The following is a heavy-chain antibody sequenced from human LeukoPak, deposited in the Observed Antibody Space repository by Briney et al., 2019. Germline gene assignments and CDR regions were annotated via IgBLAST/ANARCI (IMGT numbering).Heavy chain of an antibody. CDR1: GYSVSSGYY. Sequence: SETLSLTCTVSGYSVSSGYYWGWNRQPPGKGLEWIGSMYHSGDTYYNPSLKSRVTISIDTSKNQLSLKLSSVTAADTAVYYCARGGSRSYSSDPNDAFDIWGQGTMVTVSS. V-gene: IGHV4-38-2*02. J-gene: IGHJ3*02. D-gene: IGHD1-26*01. CDR3: ARGGSRSYSSDPNDAFDI. CDR2: MYHSGDT.